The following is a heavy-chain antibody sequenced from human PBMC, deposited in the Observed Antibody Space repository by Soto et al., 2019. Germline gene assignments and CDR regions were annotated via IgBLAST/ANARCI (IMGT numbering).Heavy chain of an antibody. CDR1: GGSISSGDYY. J-gene: IGHJ6*02. D-gene: IGHD3-3*01. CDR3: ASGYYDFWSGYPNYGMDV. Sequence: PSETLSLTCTVSGGSISSGDYYWSWIRQPPGKGLEWIGYIYYSGSTYYNPSLKSRVTISVDTSKNQFSLKLSSVTAADTAVYYCASGYYDFWSGYPNYGMDVWGQGTTVTVSS. V-gene: IGHV4-30-4*01. CDR2: IYYSGST.